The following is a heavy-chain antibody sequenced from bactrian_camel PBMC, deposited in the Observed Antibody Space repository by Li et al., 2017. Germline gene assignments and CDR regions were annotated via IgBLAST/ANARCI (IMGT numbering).Heavy chain of an antibody. D-gene: IGHD1*01. V-gene: IGHV3S1*01. CDR1: EYTGSNFC. Sequence: HVQLVESGGGSVQSGGTLTLSCAASEYTGSNFCMAWFRQTPGKEREGVASISTQDGSAAYADSVKGRFTISRDKAGNTLYLQMNSLEPEDTAMYYCAVDSIDRGYDLLTERHYNIWGQGTQVTVS. J-gene: IGHJ4*01. CDR2: ISTQDGSA. CDR3: AVDSIDRGYDLLTERHYNI.